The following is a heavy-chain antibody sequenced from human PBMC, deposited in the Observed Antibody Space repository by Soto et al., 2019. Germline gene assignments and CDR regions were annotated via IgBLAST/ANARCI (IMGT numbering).Heavy chain of an antibody. CDR2: IIPIFGTA. D-gene: IGHD2-15*01. J-gene: IGHJ6*02. CDR1: GGTFSSYA. CDR3: ARERVVVAAARNRTYYYGMDV. Sequence: GASVKVSCKASGGTFSSYAISWVRQAPGQGLEWMGGIIPIFGTANYAQKFQGRVTITADESTSTAYMELSSLRSEDTAVYYCARERVVVAAARNRTYYYGMDVWGQGTTVTVSS. V-gene: IGHV1-69*13.